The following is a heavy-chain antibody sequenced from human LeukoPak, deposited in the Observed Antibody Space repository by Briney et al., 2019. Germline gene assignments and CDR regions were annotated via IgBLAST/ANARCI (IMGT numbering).Heavy chain of an antibody. CDR2: IRGDGIVT. CDR3: ARASPADFNL. CDR1: EFTFSNYW. Sequence: GGSLRLSCVASEFTFSNYWIHWVRQAPGKGLVWVSRIRGDGIVTNYTDSVEGRFTVSRDNAKNTVHLQMNSLRDDDTAVYYCARASPADFNLWGRGTLVTVSS. J-gene: IGHJ2*01. V-gene: IGHV3-74*01.